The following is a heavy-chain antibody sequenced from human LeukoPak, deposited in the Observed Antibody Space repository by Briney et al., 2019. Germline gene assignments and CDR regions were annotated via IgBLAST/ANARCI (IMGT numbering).Heavy chain of an antibody. J-gene: IGHJ5*02. CDR3: ARERLGWLQLWGFDP. Sequence: PSETLSLTCAVYGGSFSGYYWSWIRQPPGKGLEWIGEINHSGSTNYNPSLKSRVTISVDTSRNQFSLKLSSVTAADTAVYYCARERLGWLQLWGFDPWGQGTLVTVSS. CDR1: GGSFSGYY. D-gene: IGHD5-24*01. CDR2: INHSGST. V-gene: IGHV4-34*01.